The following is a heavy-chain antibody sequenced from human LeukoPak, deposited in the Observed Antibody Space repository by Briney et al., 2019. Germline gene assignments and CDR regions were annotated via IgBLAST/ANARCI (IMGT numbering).Heavy chain of an antibody. CDR2: IYHSGST. D-gene: IGHD1-26*01. CDR3: ALLGNNWFDP. J-gene: IGHJ5*02. Sequence: SETLSLTCTVSGYSISSGYYWGWIRQPPGKGLEWIGNIYHSGSTNYNPSLKSRVTISVDTSKNQFSLKLSSVTAADTAVYYCALLGNNWFDPWGQGTLVTVSS. V-gene: IGHV4-38-2*02. CDR1: GYSISSGYY.